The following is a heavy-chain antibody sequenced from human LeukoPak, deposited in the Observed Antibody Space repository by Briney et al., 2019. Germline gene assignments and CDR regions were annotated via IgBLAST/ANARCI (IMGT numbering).Heavy chain of an antibody. CDR2: ISAYNGNT. CDR3: ARPEVVVVAATKDYYYYGMDV. Sequence: ASVKVSCKASGYTFTSYGISWVRQAPGQGLEWMGWISAYNGNTNYAQKLQGRVTMTTDTSTSTAYMELRSLRSDDTAVYYCARPEVVVVAATKDYYYYGMDVWGQGTTVTVSS. D-gene: IGHD2-15*01. CDR1: GYTFTSYG. J-gene: IGHJ6*02. V-gene: IGHV1-18*01.